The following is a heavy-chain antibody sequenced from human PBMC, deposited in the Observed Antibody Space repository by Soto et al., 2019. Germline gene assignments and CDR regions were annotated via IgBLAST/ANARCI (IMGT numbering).Heavy chain of an antibody. CDR3: TRLTSGAFDI. CDR2: ISTDNGNT. D-gene: IGHD1-1*01. J-gene: IGHJ3*02. CDR1: GYTFTSSG. Sequence: ASVKVSCKASGYTFTSSGISWVRQAPGQGLEWMGWISTDNGNTNYAQHLQGRVSMTTDTSTSTAYMDLRSLKTEDTAVYYCTRLTSGAFDIWGQGTMVTVSS. V-gene: IGHV1-18*01.